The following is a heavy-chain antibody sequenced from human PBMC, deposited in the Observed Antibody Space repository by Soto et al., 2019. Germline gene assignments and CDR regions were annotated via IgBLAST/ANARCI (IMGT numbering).Heavy chain of an antibody. D-gene: IGHD2-21*02. V-gene: IGHV1-58*02. CDR2: IVVGSGNT. CDR1: GFTFFTSA. Sequence: SVKVSCKASGFTFFTSAIQWVRQARGQRLEWMGWIVVGSGNTNYAQKFQERVTITRDMSTNTAYMELTSLRSEDTAVYYCAADPYCGGDCYFDYWGQGTMVTVS. CDR3: AADPYCGGDCYFDY. J-gene: IGHJ4*02.